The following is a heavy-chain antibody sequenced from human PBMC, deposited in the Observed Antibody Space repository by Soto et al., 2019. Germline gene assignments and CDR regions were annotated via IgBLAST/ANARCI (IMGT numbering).Heavy chain of an antibody. CDR2: IYYSGST. CDR3: ARGRNWFDP. V-gene: IGHV4-39*01. J-gene: IGHJ5*02. CDR1: GGSISSSSYY. Sequence: PSETLSLTCTVSGGSISSSSYYWGWIRQPPGKGLEWIGSIYYSGSTYYNPSLKSRVTISVDTSKNQFSLKLSSVTAADTAVYYCARGRNWFDPWGQVTLVTVS.